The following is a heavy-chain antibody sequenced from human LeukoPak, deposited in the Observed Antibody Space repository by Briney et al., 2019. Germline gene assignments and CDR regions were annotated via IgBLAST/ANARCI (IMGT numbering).Heavy chain of an antibody. CDR3: AIDPGAWSPYYYYGLDF. CDR2: TSAYNGNT. J-gene: IGHJ6*02. D-gene: IGHD2-8*02. Sequence: ASVKVSCTASVYTFTSYGTSWGRQAPGQGREWMGWTSAYNGNTNYAQKLQGRVTMTTDTSTSTAYMELRSLRSNVTAVYYCAIDPGAWSPYYYYGLDFWGQGTPVTVSS. CDR1: VYTFTSYG. V-gene: IGHV1-18*01.